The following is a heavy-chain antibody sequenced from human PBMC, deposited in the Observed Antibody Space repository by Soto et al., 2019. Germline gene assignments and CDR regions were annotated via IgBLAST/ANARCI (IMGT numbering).Heavy chain of an antibody. J-gene: IGHJ4*02. CDR3: ARHEAGWYVDS. V-gene: IGHV4-39*01. Sequence: QLQLQESGPGLVKPSETLSLTCTVSRGSISSGTNYWAWIRQPPGKGLEWIANIYYIGSTFYNPSLKRRVTISLDTSKNQCSLKLRSVTAADTAVYYCARHEAGWYVDSCGQGTLVTVSS. CDR1: RGSISSGTNY. D-gene: IGHD6-25*01. CDR2: IYYIGST.